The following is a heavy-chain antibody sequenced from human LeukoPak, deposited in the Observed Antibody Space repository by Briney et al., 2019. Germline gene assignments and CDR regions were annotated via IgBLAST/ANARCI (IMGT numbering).Heavy chain of an antibody. V-gene: IGHV3-21*01. J-gene: IGHJ5*02. CDR2: ISSSSSYI. D-gene: IGHD4-17*01. CDR3: ARDPDGDNAXRFDP. Sequence: GGSLRLSCAASGFTFSSYSMNWVRQAPGKGLEWVSSISSSSSYIYYADSVKGRFTISRDNAKNSLYLQMNSLRAEDTAVYYCARDPDGDNAXRFDPWGQGTLVTVSS. CDR1: GFTFSSYS.